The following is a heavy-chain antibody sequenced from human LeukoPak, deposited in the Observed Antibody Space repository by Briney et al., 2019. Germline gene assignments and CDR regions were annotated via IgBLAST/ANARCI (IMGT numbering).Heavy chain of an antibody. D-gene: IGHD6-19*01. CDR1: GFTVNSNY. Sequence: PGGSLRLSCAASGFTVNSNYMRWVRQAPGKGLEGGSFIFADGNTYYANSVKGRFTISRDNAKNSLYLQMNSLRAEDTAVYYCARSYSSGSYDAFDIWGQGTMVTVSS. J-gene: IGHJ3*02. CDR3: ARSYSSGSYDAFDI. V-gene: IGHV3-53*01. CDR2: IFADGNT.